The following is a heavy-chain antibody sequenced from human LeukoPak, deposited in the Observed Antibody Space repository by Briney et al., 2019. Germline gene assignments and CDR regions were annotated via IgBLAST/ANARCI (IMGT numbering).Heavy chain of an antibody. V-gene: IGHV1-46*01. J-gene: IGHJ4*02. CDR3: ARDPGSKDYDY. D-gene: IGHD4-11*01. CDR1: GYTFTSYY. CDR2: INPSGGST. Sequence: ASVKASCKASGYTFTSYYMHWVRQAPGQGLEWMGIINPSGGSTSYAQKFQGRVTMTRDTSTSTVYMELSSLRSEDTAVYYCARDPGSKDYDYWGQGTLVTVSS.